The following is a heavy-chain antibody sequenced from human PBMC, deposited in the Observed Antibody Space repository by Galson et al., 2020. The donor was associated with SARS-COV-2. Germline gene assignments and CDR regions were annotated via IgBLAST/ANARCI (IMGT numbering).Heavy chain of an antibody. D-gene: IGHD2-21*01. Sequence: KISCKASGGSFSTDSINWVRQAPGQGLEWMGGFIPIFGAAKSAQRFQGRVSISAVESSRTTYMELSSLTSEDTAVYYCARAPEYSPYTWCDSWGQGTLVTVSS. CDR2: FIPIFGAA. CDR3: ARAPEYSPYTWCDS. CDR1: GGSFSTDS. J-gene: IGHJ5*01. V-gene: IGHV1-69*01.